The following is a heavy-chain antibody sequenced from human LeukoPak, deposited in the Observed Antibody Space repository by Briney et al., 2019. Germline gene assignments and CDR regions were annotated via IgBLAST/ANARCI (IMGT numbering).Heavy chain of an antibody. CDR1: GSIFSTYR. Sequence: PGASLKISCKGSGSIFSTYRIGWVRQKPGKGLEWMGMIYAGDSDTRYSPSFQGQVTMSVDKSTSTAYLQWSSLKASDTATYFCARRTLLDKDYHGLDVWGQGTTVTVSS. D-gene: IGHD3/OR15-3a*01. V-gene: IGHV5-51*01. CDR2: IYAGDSDT. J-gene: IGHJ6*02. CDR3: ARRTLLDKDYHGLDV.